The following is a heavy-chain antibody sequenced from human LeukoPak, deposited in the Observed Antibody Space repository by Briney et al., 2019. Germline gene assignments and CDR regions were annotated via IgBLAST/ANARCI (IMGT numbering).Heavy chain of an antibody. CDR3: ARVKLRYFDWLPGRDYFDY. CDR2: ISAYNGNT. J-gene: IGHJ4*02. D-gene: IGHD3-9*01. V-gene: IGHV1-18*01. Sequence: ASVKVSCKASGYTFTSYGISWVRQAPGQGLEWMGWISAYNGNTNYAQKLQGRVTMTTDTSTSTAYMELRSLRSDDTAVYYCARVKLRYFDWLPGRDYFDYWGQGTLVTVSS. CDR1: GYTFTSYG.